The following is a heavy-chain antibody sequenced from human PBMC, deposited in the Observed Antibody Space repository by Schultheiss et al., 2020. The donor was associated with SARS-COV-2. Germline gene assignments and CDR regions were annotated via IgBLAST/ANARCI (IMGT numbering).Heavy chain of an antibody. Sequence: ASVKVSCKASGYTFTGYYMHWVRQAPGQGLEWMGWISAYNGNTNYAQKFQGRVTMTRNTSISTAYMELSSLRAEDTAVYYCAREGIAARGAYNWFDPWGQGTPVTVSS. CDR1: GYTFTGYY. V-gene: IGHV1-2*02. CDR3: AREGIAARGAYNWFDP. CDR2: ISAYNGNT. D-gene: IGHD6-6*01. J-gene: IGHJ5*02.